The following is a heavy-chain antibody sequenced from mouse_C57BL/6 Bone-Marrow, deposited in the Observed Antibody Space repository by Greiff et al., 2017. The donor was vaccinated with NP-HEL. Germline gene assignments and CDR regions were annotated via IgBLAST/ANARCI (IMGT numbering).Heavy chain of an antibody. Sequence: VKLVESGAELVKPGASVKISCKASGYAFSSYWMNWVKQRPGKGLEWIGQIYPGDGDTNYNGKFKGKATLTADKSSSTAYMQLSSLTSEDSAVYFCAREGIYDGYYGYWGQGTTLTVSS. D-gene: IGHD2-3*01. V-gene: IGHV1-80*01. CDR2: IYPGDGDT. J-gene: IGHJ2*01. CDR3: AREGIYDGYYGY. CDR1: GYAFSSYW.